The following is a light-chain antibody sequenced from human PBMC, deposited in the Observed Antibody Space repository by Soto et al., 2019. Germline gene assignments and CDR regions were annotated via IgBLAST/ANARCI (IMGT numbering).Light chain of an antibody. V-gene: IGLV2-14*03. J-gene: IGLJ2*01. CDR3: SSYSRISSVL. CDR1: SNDICDYNY. CDR2: DVT. Sequence: QSALTQPASVSGSPGQSITISCTGTSNDICDYNYVSWYQQHPGKVPKVMIYDVTNRPSGVSDRFSGSKSGNTASLTISGLQAEDEAVYYCSSYSRISSVLFGGGTKLTVL.